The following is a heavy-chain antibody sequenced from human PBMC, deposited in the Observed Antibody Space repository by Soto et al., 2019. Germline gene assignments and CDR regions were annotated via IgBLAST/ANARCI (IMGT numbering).Heavy chain of an antibody. J-gene: IGHJ1*01. V-gene: IGHV4-34*01. CDR1: GDSFSGYY. Sequence: QGQLQQWGTGLLKPSETLSLSCALYGDSFSGYYWSWIRQPPGKGLEWIGEITYSGIANYKPSLTSRVTISVDTSKNQFSLRLSSVTAADTAVYYCARDFMHWGQGTLVTVSS. D-gene: IGHD3-3*01. CDR3: ARDFMH. CDR2: ITYSGIA.